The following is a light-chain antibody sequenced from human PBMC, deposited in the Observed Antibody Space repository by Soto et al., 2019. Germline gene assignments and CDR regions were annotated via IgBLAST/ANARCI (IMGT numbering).Light chain of an antibody. CDR2: WAS. CDR1: QSVLYSSNNKNC. Sequence: DIVMTQSPDSLAVSLGERATINCKSSQSVLYSSNNKNCLAWYQQKTGQPPKLLIYWASTRESGVPDRFSGSGSGTDFTLTISSLQAEDVAVYYCQQYYSTPRTFGQGTKVEIK. V-gene: IGKV4-1*01. CDR3: QQYYSTPRT. J-gene: IGKJ1*01.